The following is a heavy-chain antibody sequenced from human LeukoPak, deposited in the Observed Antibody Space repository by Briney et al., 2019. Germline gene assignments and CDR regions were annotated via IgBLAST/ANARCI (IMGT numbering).Heavy chain of an antibody. CDR1: GFTFSKYW. V-gene: IGHV3-74*01. D-gene: IGHD6-19*01. Sequence: PGGSLRLSCAASGFTFSKYWMLWVRRAPGKGLESVSRINTDGTATTYADSVKGRFTVSRDNADNTMFLQMNSVRDEDTAVYYCATKQWLAPPPDSWGQGTPVTVSS. CDR2: INTDGTAT. J-gene: IGHJ4*02. CDR3: ATKQWLAPPPDS.